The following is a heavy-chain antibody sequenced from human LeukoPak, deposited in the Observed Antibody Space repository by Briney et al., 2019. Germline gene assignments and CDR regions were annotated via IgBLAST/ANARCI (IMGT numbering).Heavy chain of an antibody. Sequence: GESLKISCKGSGSRFTSYWIGWVRQMPGKGLEWMGIIYPGDSDTRYSPSFQGQVTISADKSISTAYLQWSSLKASDTAMYYCARLGEGLYSGSYLNYYYYYMDVWGKGTTVTVSS. CDR3: ARLGEGLYSGSYLNYYYYYMDV. D-gene: IGHD1-26*01. V-gene: IGHV5-51*01. J-gene: IGHJ6*03. CDR2: IYPGDSDT. CDR1: GSRFTSYW.